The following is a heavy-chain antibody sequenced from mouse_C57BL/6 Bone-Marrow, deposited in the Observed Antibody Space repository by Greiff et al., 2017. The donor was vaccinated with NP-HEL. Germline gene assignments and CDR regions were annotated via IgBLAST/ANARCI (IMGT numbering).Heavy chain of an antibody. CDR3: AMGGNYWYYFDY. D-gene: IGHD2-1*01. V-gene: IGHV1-47*01. CDR1: GYTFTTYP. CDR2: FHPYTDDT. J-gene: IGHJ2*01. Sequence: VQLQQSGAELVKPGASVKMSCKASGYTFTTYPIEWVTQNHGKSLEWIGTFHPYTDDTEYNEKFKNKATLTVEKSSSTVYLELSRLTSDNSSVYYCAMGGNYWYYFDYWGQGTTLTVSS.